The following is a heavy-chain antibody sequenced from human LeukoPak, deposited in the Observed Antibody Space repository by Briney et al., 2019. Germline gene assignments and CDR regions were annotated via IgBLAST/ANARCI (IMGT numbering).Heavy chain of an antibody. D-gene: IGHD2-2*01. V-gene: IGHV4-38-2*02. CDR1: GYSISSGYY. CDR3: ARDLDCSSTSCLNWFDP. CDR2: IYHSGST. J-gene: IGHJ5*02. Sequence: SETLSLTCTVSGYSISSGYYWGWIRQPPGKGLEWIGSIYHSGSTYYNPSLKSRVTISVDTSKNQFSLKLSSVTAADTAVYYCARDLDCSSTSCLNWFDPWRQGTLVTVSS.